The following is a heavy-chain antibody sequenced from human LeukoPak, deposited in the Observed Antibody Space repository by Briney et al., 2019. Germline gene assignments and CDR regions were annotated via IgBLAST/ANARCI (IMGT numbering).Heavy chain of an antibody. Sequence: TSVKVSCKASGYTFTSYGISWVRQAPGQGLEWMGRISAYNGNTNYAQKLQGRVTVTTDTSTSTAYMELRSLRSDDTAVYYCARRSNWNQIGYYYYMDVWGKGTTVTVSS. D-gene: IGHD1-20*01. CDR1: GYTFTSYG. J-gene: IGHJ6*03. V-gene: IGHV1-18*01. CDR3: ARRSNWNQIGYYYYMDV. CDR2: ISAYNGNT.